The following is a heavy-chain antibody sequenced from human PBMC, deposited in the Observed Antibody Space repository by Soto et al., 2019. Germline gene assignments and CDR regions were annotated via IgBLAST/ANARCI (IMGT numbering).Heavy chain of an antibody. V-gene: IGHV3-21*01. J-gene: IGHJ3*02. CDR1: GFTFSSYS. CDR3: ARGPLLGGAFDI. D-gene: IGHD2-15*01. CDR2: ISSSSSYI. Sequence: GGSLRLSCAASGFTFSSYSMNWVRQAPGKGLEWVSSISSSSSYIYYADSVKGRFTISRDNAKNSLYLQMNSLRAEDTAVYYCARGPLLGGAFDIWGQGTMVTVSS.